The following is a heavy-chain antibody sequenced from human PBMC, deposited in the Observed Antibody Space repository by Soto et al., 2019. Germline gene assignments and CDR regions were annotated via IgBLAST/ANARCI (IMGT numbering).Heavy chain of an antibody. Sequence: WTWIRQLPGKGLKWLGSTYYRGNTFYNPSLTSRGTISLDPSQRRVSLRVTSVTAADTAIYFCARGGSGTYHVWGQGTLVIVSS. J-gene: IGHJ4*02. CDR3: ARGGSGTYHV. CDR2: TYYRGNT. V-gene: IGHV4-31*02. D-gene: IGHD3-10*01.